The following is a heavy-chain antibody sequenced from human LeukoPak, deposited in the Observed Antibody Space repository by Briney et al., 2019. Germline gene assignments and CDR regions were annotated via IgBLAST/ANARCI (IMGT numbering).Heavy chain of an antibody. V-gene: IGHV3-23*01. CDR2: ISGSGGST. J-gene: IGHJ4*02. CDR1: GFTFSSYA. Sequence: GGSLRLSCAASGFTFSSYAMSWVRQAPGKGLEWVSAISGSGGSTYYADSVKGRFTISRDNSKNTLYLQMNSLRAEDTAVYYCAKDLDNRITIFGEATSFDYWGQGTLVTVSS. D-gene: IGHD3-3*01. CDR3: AKDLDNRITIFGEATSFDY.